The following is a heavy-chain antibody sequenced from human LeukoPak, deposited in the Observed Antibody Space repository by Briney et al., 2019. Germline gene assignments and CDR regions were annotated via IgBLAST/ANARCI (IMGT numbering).Heavy chain of an antibody. CDR3: AREADCGTLSCSPGDLDL. CDR1: GFALSNFE. D-gene: IGHD2-21*01. CDR2: ISNSAYTI. J-gene: IGHJ1*01. Sequence: GGSLRLCCAAPGFALSNFEMNWVRQAPGKGLEWISYISNSAYTIYYADSVKGRFTISRDNAKNSLYLQMNSLRAEDTAVYYCAREADCGTLSCSPGDLDLWGQGTLVAVSS. V-gene: IGHV3-48*03.